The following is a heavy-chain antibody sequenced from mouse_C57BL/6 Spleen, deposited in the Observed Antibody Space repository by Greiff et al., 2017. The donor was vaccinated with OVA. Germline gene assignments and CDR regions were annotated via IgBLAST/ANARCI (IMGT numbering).Heavy chain of an antibody. CDR3: ARDTTVVFDY. J-gene: IGHJ2*01. CDR2: INPNNGGT. V-gene: IGHV1-26*01. Sequence: EVQLQQSGPELVKPGASVKISCKASGYTFTDYYMNWVKQSHGKSLEWIGDINPNNGGTSYNQKFKGKATLTVDKSSSTAYMELRSLTSEDSAVYYCARDTTVVFDYWGQGTTLTVSS. D-gene: IGHD1-1*01. CDR1: GYTFTDYY.